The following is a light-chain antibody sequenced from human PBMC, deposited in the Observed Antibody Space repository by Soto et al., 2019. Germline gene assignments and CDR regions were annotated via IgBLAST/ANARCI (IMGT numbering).Light chain of an antibody. V-gene: IGKV1-5*03. J-gene: IGKJ4*01. CDR1: QSISRW. CDR3: QQYNYYPFT. Sequence: DIEMTQSPSTLSASVGDRVSITCRASQSISRWVAWYQQKPGKVPKLLIYRASSLESGVPSRFSGSAYGTVFTLTISSLQPDDFAAYYCQQYNYYPFTFGGGSKVEIQ. CDR2: RAS.